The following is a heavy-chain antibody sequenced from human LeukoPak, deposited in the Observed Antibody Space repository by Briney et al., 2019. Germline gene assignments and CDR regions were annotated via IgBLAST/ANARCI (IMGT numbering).Heavy chain of an antibody. Sequence: PGGSLRLSCAASGFTVSSYYMNWVRQAPGKELEWVSVIYTGGGRYYADSVRGRFTISRDNAKNSLYLQMNSLRTEDMAVYYCARGSGWFNHYYMDVWGKGTTVTISS. CDR3: ARGSGWFNHYYMDV. V-gene: IGHV3-53*05. J-gene: IGHJ6*03. CDR2: IYTGGGR. D-gene: IGHD6-19*01. CDR1: GFTVSSYY.